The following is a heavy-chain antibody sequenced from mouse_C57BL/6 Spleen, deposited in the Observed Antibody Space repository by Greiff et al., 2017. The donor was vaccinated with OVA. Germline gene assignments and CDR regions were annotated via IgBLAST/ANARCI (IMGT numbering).Heavy chain of an antibody. CDR2: IDPSDSYT. D-gene: IGHD2-3*01. CDR1: GYTFTSYW. CDR3: ARRVDYDGYYYAMDY. Sequence: QVQLQQPGAELVRPGTSVKLSCKASGYTFTSYWMHWVKQRPGQGLEWIGVIDPSDSYTNYNQKFKGKATLTVDTSSSTAYMQLSSLTSEDSAVYYCARRVDYDGYYYAMDYWGQGTSVTVSS. V-gene: IGHV1-59*01. J-gene: IGHJ4*01.